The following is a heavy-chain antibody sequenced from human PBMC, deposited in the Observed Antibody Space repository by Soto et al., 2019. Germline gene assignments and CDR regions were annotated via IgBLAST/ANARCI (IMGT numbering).Heavy chain of an antibody. CDR1: GYTCTNYG. D-gene: IGHD6-25*01. Sequence: QVQLVQSGTEVKKPGASVKVSCKASGYTCTNYGITWVIQAPGQGPEWMGWISGYNGKTHSAQKVQGRVTMTTDTSTSTAYMDLRSLRSDDTAVYYCARGGSGWSADYYQHWGQGTLVIVSS. J-gene: IGHJ1*01. CDR2: ISGYNGKT. V-gene: IGHV1-18*01. CDR3: ARGGSGWSADYYQH.